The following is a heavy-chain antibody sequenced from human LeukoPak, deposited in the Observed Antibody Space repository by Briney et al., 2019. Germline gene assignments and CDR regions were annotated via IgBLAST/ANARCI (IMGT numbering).Heavy chain of an antibody. D-gene: IGHD3/OR15-3a*01. CDR3: ARTDWHYFLY. CDR1: GYTFTSYY. Sequence: ASVKVSCKASGYTFTSYYMHRVRQAPGQGLEWMGIINPSGGSTSYAQKFQGRVTMTRSTSISTAYMELSSLRSEDTAVYYCARTDWHYFLYWGQGTLVTVSS. J-gene: IGHJ4*02. V-gene: IGHV1-46*01. CDR2: INPSGGST.